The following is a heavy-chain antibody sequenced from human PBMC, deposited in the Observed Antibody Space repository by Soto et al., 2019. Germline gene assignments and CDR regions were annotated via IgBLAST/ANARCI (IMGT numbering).Heavy chain of an antibody. CDR1: GFTFSSYA. CDR2: ISGSGGST. V-gene: IGHV3-23*01. J-gene: IGHJ5*02. D-gene: IGHD3-16*02. CDR3: AKVGWELSLVYNWFDP. Sequence: EVQLLESGGGLVQPGGSLRLSCAASGFTFSSYAMSWVRQAPGKGLEWVSAISGSGGSTYYADSVKGRFTISRDNSKNTLYLQMNSLRAEDTAVYYCAKVGWELSLVYNWFDPWGQGTLVTVSS.